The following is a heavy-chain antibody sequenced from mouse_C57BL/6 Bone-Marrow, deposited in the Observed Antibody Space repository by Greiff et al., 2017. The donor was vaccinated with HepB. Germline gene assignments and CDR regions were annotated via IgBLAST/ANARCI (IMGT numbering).Heavy chain of an antibody. D-gene: IGHD2-4*01. CDR2: ISSGSSTI. J-gene: IGHJ3*01. V-gene: IGHV5-17*01. CDR1: GFTFSDYG. CDR3: ARPYDYDVWFAY. Sequence: EVKLVESGGGLVKPGGSLKLSCAASGFTFSDYGMHWVRQAPEKGLEWVAYISSGSSTIYYADTVKGRFTISRDNAKNTLFLQMTSLRAEDTAMYYGARPYDYDVWFAYWGQGTLVTVSA.